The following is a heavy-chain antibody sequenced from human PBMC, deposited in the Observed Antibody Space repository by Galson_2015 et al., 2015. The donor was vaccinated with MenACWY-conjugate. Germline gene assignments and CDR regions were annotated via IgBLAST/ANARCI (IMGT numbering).Heavy chain of an antibody. CDR2: ISSGSSTI. J-gene: IGHJ4*02. Sequence: LRLSCAASGFTFSTYSMNWVRLAPGKGLEWVSYISSGSSTIYYADSVKGRFTISRDNAKNSLYLQMNSLRDEDTAVYYCAAGNYGDFDYWGQGTLVTVSS. V-gene: IGHV3-48*02. CDR3: AAGNYGDFDY. D-gene: IGHD4-17*01. CDR1: GFTFSTYS.